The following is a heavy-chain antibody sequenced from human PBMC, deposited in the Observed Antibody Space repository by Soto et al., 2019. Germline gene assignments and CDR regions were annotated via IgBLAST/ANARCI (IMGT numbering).Heavy chain of an antibody. D-gene: IGHD1-1*01. CDR1: GLTFSNIV. CDR2: ISGSGGST. V-gene: IGHV3-23*01. Sequence: GGSLRLSCAASGLTFSNIVMSWVRQAPGKGLEWVSAISGSGGSTYYPDSVKGRFTVSKDNSKNTMYLQMSSLRVDDTDVYYCARDYNGVFDYWGHGTQVTVSS. J-gene: IGHJ4*01. CDR3: ARDYNGVFDY.